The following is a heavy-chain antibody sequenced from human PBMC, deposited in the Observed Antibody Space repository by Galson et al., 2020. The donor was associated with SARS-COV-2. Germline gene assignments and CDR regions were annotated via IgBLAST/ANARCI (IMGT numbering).Heavy chain of an antibody. Sequence: SETLSLTCTVSGGSISSYYWSWIRQPPGKGLEWIGYLYYSGSTNYNPSLKSRISISLDSSKNQFSLKLSSVTAADTAVYYCARLSCSSTSCVSFDPWGQGTLVTVSS. J-gene: IGHJ5*02. CDR3: ARLSCSSTSCVSFDP. CDR2: LYYSGST. D-gene: IGHD2-2*01. V-gene: IGHV4-59*01. CDR1: GGSISSYY.